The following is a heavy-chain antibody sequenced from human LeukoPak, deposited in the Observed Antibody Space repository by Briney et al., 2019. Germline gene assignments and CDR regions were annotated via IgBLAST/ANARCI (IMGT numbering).Heavy chain of an antibody. J-gene: IGHJ3*02. D-gene: IGHD3-22*01. CDR1: GFTFSDHY. CDR2: TRNKANSYTT. V-gene: IGHV3-72*01. CDR3: ARETYYYDSSGSTDAFDI. Sequence: PGGSLRLSCAASGFTFSDHYMDWVRQAPGKGLEWVGRTRNKANSYTTEYAASVKGRFTISRDDSKNSLYLQMNSLKTEDTAVYYCARETYYYDSSGSTDAFDIWGQGTMVTVSS.